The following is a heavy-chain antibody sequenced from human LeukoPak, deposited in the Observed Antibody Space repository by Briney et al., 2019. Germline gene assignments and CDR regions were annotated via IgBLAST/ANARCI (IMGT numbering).Heavy chain of an antibody. CDR3: ARGPGAAFDY. CDR1: GFTFSSYS. D-gene: IGHD6-25*01. CDR2: ISSSSSYI. J-gene: IGHJ4*02. V-gene: IGHV3-21*06. Sequence: GGSLRLSCAASGFTFSSYSMNWVRQVPGKGLEWVSSISSSSSYIYYADSVKGRFTISRDNAKNSLYLQMNSLRAEDTAVYYCARGPGAAFDYWGQGTLVTVSS.